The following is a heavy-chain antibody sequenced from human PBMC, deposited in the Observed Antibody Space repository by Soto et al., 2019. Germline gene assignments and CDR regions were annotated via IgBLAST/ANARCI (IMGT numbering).Heavy chain of an antibody. V-gene: IGHV1-69*01. D-gene: IGHD2-2*01. J-gene: IGHJ6*02. CDR1: GGTFSSYA. CDR2: IIPIFGTA. CDR3: ARVGCSSISCSSTYYYGMDV. Sequence: QVQLVQSGAEVKKPGSSVKVSCKASGGTFSSYAISWVRQAPGQGLEWMGGIIPIFGTANYAQKFQGRVTITADESTSTAYMELSSLRSEDTALYYCARVGCSSISCSSTYYYGMDVWGQGTTVTVSS.